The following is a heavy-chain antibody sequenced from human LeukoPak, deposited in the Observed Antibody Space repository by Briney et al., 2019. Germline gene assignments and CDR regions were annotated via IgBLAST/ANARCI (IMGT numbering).Heavy chain of an antibody. CDR3: ARHRVLSEIFGVVTQPFDI. V-gene: IGHV4-39*01. D-gene: IGHD3-3*01. CDR1: GGSTSSTGYY. J-gene: IGHJ3*02. Sequence: SETLSLTCTVSGGSTSSTGYYWGWIRQPPGKGLEWIGSISYSGSTYYNPSLKSRVTISVDTSKNQFSLKLSSVTAADTAVYYCARHRVLSEIFGVVTQPFDIWGQGTMVTVSS. CDR2: ISYSGST.